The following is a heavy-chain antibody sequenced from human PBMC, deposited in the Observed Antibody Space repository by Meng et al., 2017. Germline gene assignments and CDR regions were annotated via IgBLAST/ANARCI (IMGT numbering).Heavy chain of an antibody. CDR1: GVTFSSYA. V-gene: IGHV1-69*01. Sequence: ARLVRLGREVRKPGSSVMVSCKVSGVTFSSYAISWVRQAPGQGLEWMGGIIPIFGTANYAQKFQGRVTITADESTSTAYMELSSLRSEDTAVYYCARESWFDPWGQGTLVTVSS. J-gene: IGHJ5*02. CDR2: IIPIFGTA. CDR3: ARESWFDP.